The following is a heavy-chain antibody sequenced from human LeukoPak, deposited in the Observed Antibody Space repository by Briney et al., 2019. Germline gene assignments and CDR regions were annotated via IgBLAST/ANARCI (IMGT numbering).Heavy chain of an antibody. CDR2: IYSSETT. Sequence: PSETLSLTCTVSGGSITGYHWSWIRQPPGKGLEWIGYIYSSETTNYKPSLKSRVTISADTSKNQFSLKLTPVTAADTAIYYCARRNDFDIWGQGTMVTVSS. CDR1: GGSITGYH. CDR3: ARRNDFDI. V-gene: IGHV4-4*08. J-gene: IGHJ3*02.